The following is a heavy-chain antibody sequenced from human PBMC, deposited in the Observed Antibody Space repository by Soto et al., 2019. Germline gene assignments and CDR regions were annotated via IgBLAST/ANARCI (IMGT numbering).Heavy chain of an antibody. CDR2: ISLYSDGT. CDR1: GYTFSNYG. J-gene: IGHJ5*02. D-gene: IGHD2-2*01. Sequence: ASVKVSCKTSGYTFSNYGITWVRQAPGQPLEWLGWISLYSDGTNYAQKFQGRVSMTTDTSTTTAYIELRSLRSDDTAVYYCARVVPGAEAWFGPWGQGTLVTVSS. CDR3: ARVVPGAEAWFGP. V-gene: IGHV1-18*01.